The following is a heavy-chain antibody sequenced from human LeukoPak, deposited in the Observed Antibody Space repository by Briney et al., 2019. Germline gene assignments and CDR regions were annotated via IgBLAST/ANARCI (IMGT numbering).Heavy chain of an antibody. CDR3: ARHGGAFDP. CDR1: GDSISSND. D-gene: IGHD3-10*01. J-gene: IGHJ5*02. Sequence: PSETLSLTCTVPGDSISSNDWSWIRQPPGKGLEWIGYAYHSGITNYNPSLKSRVTISVDTSESQFSLRLSSVTAADTAIYYCARHGGAFDPWGQGILVTVSS. CDR2: AYHSGIT. V-gene: IGHV4-59*01.